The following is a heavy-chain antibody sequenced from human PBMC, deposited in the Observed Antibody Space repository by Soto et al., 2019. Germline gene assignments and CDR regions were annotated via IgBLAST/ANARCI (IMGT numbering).Heavy chain of an antibody. J-gene: IGHJ6*02. CDR3: AKEFGWELQLSHPYYNSGMDV. Sequence: AGSLRLSCAASGFTFRSYGMHRVRQAPGKGLEWVALMSFDGSNKYYADSVRGRFTISSDNSKSTLYLQMDTLRPEDTAVYYCAKEFGWELQLSHPYYNSGMDVWGQGTTVTVSS. V-gene: IGHV3-30*18. CDR1: GFTFRSYG. D-gene: IGHD1-1*01. CDR2: MSFDGSNK.